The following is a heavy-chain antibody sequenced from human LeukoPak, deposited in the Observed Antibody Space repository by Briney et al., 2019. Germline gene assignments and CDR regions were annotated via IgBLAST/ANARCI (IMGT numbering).Heavy chain of an antibody. D-gene: IGHD3-10*01. CDR2: ITTSSSTI. V-gene: IGHV3-48*04. CDR1: GFTFSSYA. Sequence: PGGSLRLSCAASGFTFSSYAMHWVRQAPGKGLEWISYITTSSSTIYYAEYVKGRFTISRGNAKNSLYLQMNSLRAEDTAVYYCAKDRSVSLGYFDYWGQGTLVTVSS. CDR3: AKDRSVSLGYFDY. J-gene: IGHJ4*02.